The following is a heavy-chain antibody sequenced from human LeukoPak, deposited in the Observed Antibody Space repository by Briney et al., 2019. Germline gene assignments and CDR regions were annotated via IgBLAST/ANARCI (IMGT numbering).Heavy chain of an antibody. CDR3: ARGGYDISDYYYYYYYMDV. CDR2: ISTSSSAI. V-gene: IGHV3-48*01. CDR1: GGSISSSN. D-gene: IGHD3-22*01. Sequence: ETLSLTCAVSGGSISSSNWWSWVRQPPGKGLEWLSYISTSSSAIYYADSLKGRFIISRDNAKNSLYLQMNDLSAEDTAVYYCARGGYDISDYYYYYYYMDVWGKGTTVTVSS. J-gene: IGHJ6*03.